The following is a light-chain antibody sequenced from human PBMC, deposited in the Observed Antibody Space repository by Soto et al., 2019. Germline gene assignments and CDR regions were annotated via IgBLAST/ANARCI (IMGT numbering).Light chain of an antibody. CDR1: SSDVGGYNY. CDR2: EVS. Sequence: QSALTQPPSASGSPGQSVTISCTGTSSDVGGYNYVSWCQQHSGKAPKLMIYEVSKRPSGVPDRFSGSKSGNTASLTVSGLQVEDEADYYCSSYAGSNNLVVFGGGTQLTVL. J-gene: IGLJ2*01. CDR3: SSYAGSNNLVV. V-gene: IGLV2-8*01.